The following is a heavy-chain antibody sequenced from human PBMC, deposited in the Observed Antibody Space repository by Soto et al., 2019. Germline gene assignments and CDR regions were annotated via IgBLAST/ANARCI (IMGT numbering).Heavy chain of an antibody. D-gene: IGHD6-19*01. CDR1: GFTFSSYG. J-gene: IGHJ5*02. CDR2: ISYDGSNE. V-gene: IGHV3-30*18. Sequence: AQLVESGGGVVQPGRSLRLSCVASGFTFSSYGMHWVRQAPGKGLERVAFISYDGSNEYYVDSVKGRFTISRDNSKNTVFLQLNSLRAEDTAVYYCAKSLAVAAGWFDPWGQGALVTVSS. CDR3: AKSLAVAAGWFDP.